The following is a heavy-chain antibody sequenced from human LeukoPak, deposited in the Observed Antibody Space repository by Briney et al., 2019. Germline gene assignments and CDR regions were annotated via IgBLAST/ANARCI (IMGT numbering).Heavy chain of an antibody. CDR1: GLPFSNPW. D-gene: IGHD3-10*01. J-gene: IGHJ4*02. CDR3: IGSFLGY. Sequence: GGPLRLSWAPLGLPFSNPWLSGVPRAPGRGLAWVGRIESKNDGEATHYAAPVKDRFTISRDASKNTVYLQMNSLKTEDTAVYYCIGSFLGYWGRGTLVTVSS. V-gene: IGHV3-15*04. CDR2: IESKNDGEAT.